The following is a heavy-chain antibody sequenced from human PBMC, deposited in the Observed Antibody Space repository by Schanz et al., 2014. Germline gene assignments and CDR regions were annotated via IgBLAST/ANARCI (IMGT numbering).Heavy chain of an antibody. J-gene: IGHJ6*02. V-gene: IGHV1-46*03. CDR2: INPSGGST. Sequence: QVQLLQSGAEVKKPGASMKVSCKASGYTFTTYYMLWVRQAPGQGLEWMGIINPSGGSTNNAQKFQGRLTMTRDTATSTVYMELSSLRSEDTAVYYCARDGGEVVRGVIEGVNHYYYGMDVWGQGTTVTVSS. CDR1: GYTFTTYY. D-gene: IGHD3-10*01. CDR3: ARDGGEVVRGVIEGVNHYYYGMDV.